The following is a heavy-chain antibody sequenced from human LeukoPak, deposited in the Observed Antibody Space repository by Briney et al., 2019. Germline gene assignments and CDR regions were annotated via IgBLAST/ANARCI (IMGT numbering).Heavy chain of an antibody. D-gene: IGHD3-10*02. CDR3: AELGITMIGGV. V-gene: IGHV3-74*01. J-gene: IGHJ6*04. Sequence: GSLRPSCAASGFTFSSYWMHWVRQGPGKELTWVSHINSDGTTTNYADSVKGRFTISRDNAKNTLYLQMNSLRAEDTAVYYCAELGITMIGGVWGKGTTVTISS. CDR1: GFTFSSYW. CDR2: INSDGTTT.